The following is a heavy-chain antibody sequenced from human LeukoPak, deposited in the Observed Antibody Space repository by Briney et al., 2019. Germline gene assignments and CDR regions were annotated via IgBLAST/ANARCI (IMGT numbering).Heavy chain of an antibody. V-gene: IGHV4-59*08. CDR1: GGSISSYY. CDR3: VSILIDSPDSQQLKYAFDI. J-gene: IGHJ3*02. CDR2: IYYSGST. D-gene: IGHD6-13*01. Sequence: PSETLSLTCTVSGGSISSYYWSWIRQPPGKGLEWIGYIYYSGSTNYNPSLKSRVTISVDTSKNQFSLKLSSVTAADTAVYYCVSILIDSPDSQQLKYAFDIWGQGTMVTVSS.